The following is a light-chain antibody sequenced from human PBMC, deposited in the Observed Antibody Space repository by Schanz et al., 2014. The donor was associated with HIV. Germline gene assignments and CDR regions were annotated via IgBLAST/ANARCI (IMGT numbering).Light chain of an antibody. CDR1: SSDVGHYDY. J-gene: IGLJ3*02. CDR3: AAWDDSLNGWV. CDR2: EVS. V-gene: IGLV2-8*01. Sequence: QSALTQPPSASGSRGQSVTISCTGTSSDVGHYDYVSWYQQHPGKAPKLMIYEVSKRPSGVSNRFSGSKSGNTASLTISGLQAEDEADYYCAAWDDSLNGWVFGGGTKLTVL.